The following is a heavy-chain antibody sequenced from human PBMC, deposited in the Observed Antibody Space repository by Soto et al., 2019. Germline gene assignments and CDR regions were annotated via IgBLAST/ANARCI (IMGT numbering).Heavy chain of an antibody. J-gene: IGHJ5*02. D-gene: IGHD3-22*01. Sequence: SETLSLTCTVSGGSISSFYWSWIRQAPGKGLEWIGYIYYSDSANYNPSLKSRVVISDDTSRNQFSLRLSSVTAADTAVYYCARGYYDTSGYSLDPWGHG. CDR3: ARGYYDTSGYSLDP. V-gene: IGHV4-59*01. CDR1: GGSISSFY. CDR2: IYYSDSA.